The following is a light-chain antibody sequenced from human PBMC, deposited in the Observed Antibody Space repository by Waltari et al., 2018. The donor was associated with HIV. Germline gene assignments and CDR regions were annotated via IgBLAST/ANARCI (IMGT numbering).Light chain of an antibody. Sequence: QTVVTPAPSLTMSPGGTGTPTCASHIGTATSLYLPTWFQVKPGHPPTSLIYSTDKKHSWTPARLSGSLLGERAALTLSGALPEDEAEYFCLLFFRGPRPKWIFGGGTKLTVL. J-gene: IGLJ2*01. V-gene: IGLV7-43*01. CDR3: LLFFRGPRPKWI. CDR2: STD. CDR1: IGTATSLYL.